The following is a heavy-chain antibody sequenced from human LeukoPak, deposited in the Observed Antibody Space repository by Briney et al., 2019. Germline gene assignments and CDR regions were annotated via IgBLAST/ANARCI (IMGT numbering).Heavy chain of an antibody. V-gene: IGHV3-30*18. Sequence: GGPLRLSCAASGFTFRSYGMHWVRQAPGKGLEWVAVISYDGSNQYYADSVKGRFTISRDNSKNTLYLQMNSLRAEDTAVYYCAKVLGYSSGWYIGGFDYWGQGTLVTVSS. CDR3: AKVLGYSSGWYIGGFDY. CDR2: ISYDGSNQ. J-gene: IGHJ4*02. D-gene: IGHD6-19*01. CDR1: GFTFRSYG.